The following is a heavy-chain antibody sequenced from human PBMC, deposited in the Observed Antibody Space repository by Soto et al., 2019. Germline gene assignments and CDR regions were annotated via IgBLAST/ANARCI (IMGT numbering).Heavy chain of an antibody. CDR1: GFTFSMYG. CDR2: IRGWGDAT. CDR3: AKVGDTTWLANFDY. V-gene: IGHV3-23*01. Sequence: GGSLRLSCVASGFTFSMYGMSWVRQAPGKGLEWISTIRGWGDATYYTDSVKGRFTIYRDNSKNTLFLQMNSLTAEDTAVYYCAKVGDTTWLANFDYWGQGTLVTVSS. D-gene: IGHD6-19*01. J-gene: IGHJ4*02.